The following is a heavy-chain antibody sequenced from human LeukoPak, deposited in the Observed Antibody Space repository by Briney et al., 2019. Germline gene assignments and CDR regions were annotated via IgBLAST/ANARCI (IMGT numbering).Heavy chain of an antibody. D-gene: IGHD3-10*01. CDR1: RFTFSSYS. V-gene: IGHV3-7*01. CDR2: INQDGGEK. CDR3: VKPYYYSSGSLK. Sequence: GGSLRLSCAASRFTFSSYSMNWVRQAPGKGLEWVATINQDGGEKYYVDSVKGRFTISRDNAKNSLYLQLSSLGVEDTAVYYCVKPYYYSSGSLKWGQGTLVTVSS. J-gene: IGHJ4*02.